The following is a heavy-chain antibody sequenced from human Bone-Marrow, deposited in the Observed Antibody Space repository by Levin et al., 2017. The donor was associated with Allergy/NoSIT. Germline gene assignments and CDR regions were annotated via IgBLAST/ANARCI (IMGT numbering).Heavy chain of an antibody. CDR2: ISSSSATI. Sequence: PGESLKISCAASGFTFRSHSMNWVRQAPGRGLEWISYISSSSATIHYADSVRGRFTISRDNSKNTLYLQMNSLRAEDTAVYYCARDLDTSELFDSWGQGTLVTVAS. CDR1: GFTFRSHS. CDR3: ARDLDTSELFDS. J-gene: IGHJ4*02. D-gene: IGHD1-1*01. V-gene: IGHV3-48*01.